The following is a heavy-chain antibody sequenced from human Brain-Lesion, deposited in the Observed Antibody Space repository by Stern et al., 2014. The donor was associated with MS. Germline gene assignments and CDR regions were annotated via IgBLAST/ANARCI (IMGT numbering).Heavy chain of an antibody. CDR2: IYYSGFT. V-gene: IGHV4-39*01. J-gene: IGHJ4*02. CDR1: GGSISSSTYY. CDR3: ARHDSVPRPSQLYSARDRGPGYFDY. D-gene: IGHD1-26*01. Sequence: QLVESGPGLVKPSATLSLTCTVSGGSISSSTYYWAWLRQPPGKGLERIGNIYYSGFTYYNPSLKSQVTISVDMSKNQFSLKLSSVTAADTAVYYCARHDSVPRPSQLYSARDRGPGYFDYWGQGTLVTVSS.